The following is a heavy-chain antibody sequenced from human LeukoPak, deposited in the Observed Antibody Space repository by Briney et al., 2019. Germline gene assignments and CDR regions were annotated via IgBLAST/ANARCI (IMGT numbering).Heavy chain of an antibody. Sequence: GSSVKVSCKASGGTFSSYAISWVRQAPGQGLKWMGRIIPILGIANYAQKFQGRVTITADKSTSTAYMELSSLRSEDTAVYYCARDELDGYYYYGMDVWGQGTTVTVSS. CDR2: IIPILGIA. CDR1: GGTFSSYA. CDR3: ARDELDGYYYYGMDV. V-gene: IGHV1-69*04. D-gene: IGHD3-10*01. J-gene: IGHJ6*02.